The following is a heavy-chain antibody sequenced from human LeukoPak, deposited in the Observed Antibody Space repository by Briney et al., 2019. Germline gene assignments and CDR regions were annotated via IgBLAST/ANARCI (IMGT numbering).Heavy chain of an antibody. CDR2: IDPSGGST. D-gene: IGHD3-10*01. CDR3: ARGHSFRGGYVSRWLDP. Sequence: ASVKVSCKTSGYTFTSFHMHWVRQAPGQGLEWMGMIDPSGGSTTYSQNFQGRVTMTRDTSTNTFYMELSSLRFDDTAIYFCARGHSFRGGYVSRWLDPWGQGSLVIVSS. CDR1: GYTFTSFH. V-gene: IGHV1-46*01. J-gene: IGHJ5*02.